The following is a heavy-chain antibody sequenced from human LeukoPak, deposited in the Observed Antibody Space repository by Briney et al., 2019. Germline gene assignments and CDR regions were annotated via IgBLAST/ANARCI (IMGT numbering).Heavy chain of an antibody. CDR3: ARGRVYCSGTSCYEDY. CDR1: GFTFSSYS. V-gene: IGHV3-21*01. CDR2: IRSSSSYI. Sequence: PGGSLRLSCAASGFTFSSYSMNWVHQAPGKGLDGVSSIRSSSSYIYYADSVNVRFTISRDNAKNSLYLQMNSLRDEDTAVYYCARGRVYCSGTSCYEDYWGQGTLVTVSS. J-gene: IGHJ4*02. D-gene: IGHD2-2*01.